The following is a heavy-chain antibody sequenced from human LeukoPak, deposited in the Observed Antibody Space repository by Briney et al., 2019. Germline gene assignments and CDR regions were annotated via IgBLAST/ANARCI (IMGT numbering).Heavy chain of an antibody. CDR3: ARDLIAAAGIWDY. Sequence: SETLSLTCTVSGGSISSYYWNWIRQPPGKGLEWIGYISYSGSTRYNPSLKSRVTISVDTSKNQFSLRLSSVTAADTAVYYCARDLIAAAGIWDYWGQGTLVTVSS. D-gene: IGHD6-13*01. J-gene: IGHJ4*02. CDR2: ISYSGST. V-gene: IGHV4-59*01. CDR1: GGSISSYY.